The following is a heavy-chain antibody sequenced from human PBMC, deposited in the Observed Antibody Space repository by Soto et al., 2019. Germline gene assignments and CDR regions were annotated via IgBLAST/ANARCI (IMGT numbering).Heavy chain of an antibody. D-gene: IGHD2-2*01. V-gene: IGHV3-23*01. Sequence: EVQLLESGGGLVQPGGSLRLSCAASGFPFSTSGMLWVRQPPGEGLEWVSAIGPNPVNINYRDSVKGRFTISRDNSRNTVFLQMSALRAEDTALYYCPTARHCSSAACPAAEWGQGTLITVSS. CDR1: GFPFSTSG. CDR2: IGPNPVNI. CDR3: PTARHCSSAACPAAE. J-gene: IGHJ4*02.